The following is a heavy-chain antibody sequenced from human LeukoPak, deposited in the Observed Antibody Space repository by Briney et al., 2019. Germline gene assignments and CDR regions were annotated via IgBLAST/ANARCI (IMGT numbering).Heavy chain of an antibody. V-gene: IGHV3-23*01. J-gene: IGHJ4*02. D-gene: IGHD2-2*01. CDR3: ANGAHPDSSHYYFDY. CDR2: NTGRGVRT. Sequence: GGSLRLSCAASGFTFSRYGMSWVRQAPGKGLEWVSANTGRGVRTYNGDSVKGRFTISRDNSKNTVFLQMNSLRGEDTAVYYCANGAHPDSSHYYFDYWGQGALVTVSS. CDR1: GFTFSRYG.